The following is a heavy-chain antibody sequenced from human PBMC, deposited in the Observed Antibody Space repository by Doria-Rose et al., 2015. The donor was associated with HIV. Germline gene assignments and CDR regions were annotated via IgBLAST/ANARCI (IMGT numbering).Heavy chain of an antibody. V-gene: IGHV4-34*09. Sequence: QPPGKGLEWIGEINHSGSTNYNPSLKSRVTISVDTSKNQFSLKLSSVTAADTAVYYCAREGWASDKGVWFDPWGQGTLVTVSS. CDR2: INHSGST. D-gene: IGHD3-10*01. CDR3: AREGWASDKGVWFDP. J-gene: IGHJ5*02.